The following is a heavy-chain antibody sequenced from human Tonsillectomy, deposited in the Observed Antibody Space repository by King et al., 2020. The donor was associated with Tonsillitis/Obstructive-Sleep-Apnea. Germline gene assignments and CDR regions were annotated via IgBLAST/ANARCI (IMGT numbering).Heavy chain of an antibody. D-gene: IGHD3-3*01. Sequence: VQLQQWGAGLLKPSETLSLTCAVYGGSFSGYYWSWIRQPPGKGLEWIGEINHSGSTNYNPSLKSRVTISVDTSKNLFSLKLGSVTAADTAMYYCARDEWPQGFDPWGQGTLVTVSS. CDR2: INHSGST. CDR3: ARDEWPQGFDP. V-gene: IGHV4-34*01. CDR1: GGSFSGYY. J-gene: IGHJ5*02.